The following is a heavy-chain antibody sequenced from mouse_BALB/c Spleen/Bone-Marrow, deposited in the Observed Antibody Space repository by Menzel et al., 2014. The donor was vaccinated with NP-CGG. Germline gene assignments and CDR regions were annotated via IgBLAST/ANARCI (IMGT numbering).Heavy chain of an antibody. CDR2: ISYSGST. V-gene: IGHV3-2*02. D-gene: IGHD2-4*01. CDR3: ARSSYFDYDGAMDY. Sequence: VQLKQSGPGLVKPSQSLSLTCTVTGYSITSDYARNWIRQFPGNKLEWMGYISYSGSTSYDPSLKSRISITRDTSKNQFFLQLNSVTTVDTATYYCARSSYFDYDGAMDYWGQGTSVTVSS. CDR1: GYSITSDYA. J-gene: IGHJ4*01.